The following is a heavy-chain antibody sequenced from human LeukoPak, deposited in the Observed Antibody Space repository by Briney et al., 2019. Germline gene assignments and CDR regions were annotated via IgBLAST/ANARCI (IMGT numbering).Heavy chain of an antibody. J-gene: IGHJ6*03. Sequence: GGSLRLSCAASGFTFSSYAISWVRQAPGKGLEWVSAISGSGGSTYYADSVKGRFTISRDNARNSLYLQMNSLRAEDTAVYYCARDPYSGTYGDTYYYYMDVWGKGTTVTISS. D-gene: IGHD1-26*01. V-gene: IGHV3-23*01. CDR1: GFTFSSYA. CDR3: ARDPYSGTYGDTYYYYMDV. CDR2: ISGSGGST.